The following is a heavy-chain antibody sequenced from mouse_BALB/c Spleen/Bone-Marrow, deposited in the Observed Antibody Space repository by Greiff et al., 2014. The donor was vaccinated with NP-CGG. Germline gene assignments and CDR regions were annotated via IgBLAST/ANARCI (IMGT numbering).Heavy chain of an antibody. J-gene: IGHJ4*01. CDR2: IWGGGST. CDR3: ARHTLRYYAMDY. V-gene: IGHV2-6-5*01. Sequence: VMLVESGPGLVAPSQSLSITCTVSGFSLTDYGASWIRQPPGKGLEWLGVIWGGGSTYYNSSLKSRLSISKDNSKSQVFLKMNNLQTDDTAMYFCARHTLRYYAMDYWGQGTSATVSS. CDR1: GFSLTDYG. D-gene: IGHD1-1*01.